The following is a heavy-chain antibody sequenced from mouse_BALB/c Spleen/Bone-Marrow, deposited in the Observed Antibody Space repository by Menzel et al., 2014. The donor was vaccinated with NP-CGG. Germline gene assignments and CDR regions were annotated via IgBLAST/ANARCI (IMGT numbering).Heavy chain of an antibody. J-gene: IGHJ4*01. CDR2: INPDSSTI. CDR1: GFDFSRYW. Sequence: EVHLVESGGGLVQPGGSLKLSCAASGFDFSRYWMSWVRQAPGRGLEWIGEINPDSSTINHTPSLKDKFIISRDNAKNTLYLQMSKVRSEDTALYYCAREIPQGAMDYWGQGTSVTVSS. CDR3: AREIPQGAMDY. V-gene: IGHV4-1*02.